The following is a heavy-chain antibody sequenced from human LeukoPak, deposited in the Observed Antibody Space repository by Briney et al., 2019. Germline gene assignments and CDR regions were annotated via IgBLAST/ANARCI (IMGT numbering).Heavy chain of an antibody. D-gene: IGHD6-13*01. CDR2: INPNSGGT. CDR3: ARVGSYSSSWYFDYYYGMDV. J-gene: IGHJ6*02. V-gene: IGHV1-2*02. CDR1: GYTFTGYY. Sequence: GASVKVSCKASGYTFTGYYMHWVRQAPGQGLELMGWINPNSGGTNYAQKFQGRVTMTRDTSISTAYMELSRLRSADTAVYYCARVGSYSSSWYFDYYYGMDVWGQGTTVTVSS.